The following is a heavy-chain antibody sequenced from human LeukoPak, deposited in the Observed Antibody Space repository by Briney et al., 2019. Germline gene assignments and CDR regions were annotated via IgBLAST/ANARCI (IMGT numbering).Heavy chain of an antibody. D-gene: IGHD3-10*01. CDR2: INQGGSEK. CDR3: AKGPYYYGSGSYSPNYYYAMDV. Sequence: GGSLRLSCAASGFTFSSYWMSWVRQAPGKGLEWVANINQGGSEKYYVDSVKGRFTISRDNAKNSLYLQMNSLRGEDTAVYYCAKGPYYYGSGSYSPNYYYAMDVWGQGTTVTVSS. CDR1: GFTFSSYW. V-gene: IGHV3-7*02. J-gene: IGHJ6*02.